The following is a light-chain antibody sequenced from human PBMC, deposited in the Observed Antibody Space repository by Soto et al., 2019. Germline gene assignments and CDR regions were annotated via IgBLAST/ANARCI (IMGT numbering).Light chain of an antibody. J-gene: IGKJ1*01. CDR2: GAS. Sequence: EIVLTQSTGTLSLSPGERATLSCRASQSVSNYLAWYQRKPGQAPRLLIYGASSRATGIPDRFSGSGSGTDFTLAISRLEPEDFAVYYCHQYGXSPQTFGQGXKVEI. CDR3: HQYGXSPQT. CDR1: QSVSNY. V-gene: IGKV3-20*01.